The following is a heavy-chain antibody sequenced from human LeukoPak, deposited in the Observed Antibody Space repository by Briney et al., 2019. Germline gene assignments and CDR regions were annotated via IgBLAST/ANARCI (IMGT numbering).Heavy chain of an antibody. J-gene: IGHJ4*02. Sequence: ASVKVSCKASGYTFTGYYMHWVRQAPGQRLKWMGWINPNSGGTNYAQQFQGRVTMTRDTSITTAHSELNRLKSDDPALYYFAIEGDRFLDYGGQGTLVTV. CDR1: GYTFTGYY. D-gene: IGHD3-16*01. V-gene: IGHV1-2*02. CDR3: AIEGDRFLDY. CDR2: INPNSGGT.